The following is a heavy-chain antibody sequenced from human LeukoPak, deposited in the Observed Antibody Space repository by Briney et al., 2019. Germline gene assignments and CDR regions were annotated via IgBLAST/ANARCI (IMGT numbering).Heavy chain of an antibody. CDR2: FDPEDGES. CDR3: ATVVPGFYYFDY. Sequence: ASVKVSCKVSGYTLTELSMHWVRQAPGKGLEWMGGFDPEDGESIYAQKFQGRVTMTEDTSTDTAYMELSSLRSEDTAVYYCATVVPGFYYFDYWGQGTLVTVSS. J-gene: IGHJ4*02. CDR1: GYTLTELS. D-gene: IGHD2/OR15-2a*01. V-gene: IGHV1-24*01.